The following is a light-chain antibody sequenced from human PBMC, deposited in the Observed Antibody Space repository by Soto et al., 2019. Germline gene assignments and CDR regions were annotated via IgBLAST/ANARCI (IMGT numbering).Light chain of an antibody. Sequence: EIVLTQSPGTLSLSPGERATLSCRASQSVSSNHLAWYQRKPGQAPRLLIYGASSRGTDIPDRFSGSVSGTACLLIDSRLEPEDYSEYFWQQADDSPRACAQGTKVDSK. CDR1: QSVSSNH. V-gene: IGKV3-20*01. CDR2: GAS. J-gene: IGKJ1*01. CDR3: QQADDSPRA.